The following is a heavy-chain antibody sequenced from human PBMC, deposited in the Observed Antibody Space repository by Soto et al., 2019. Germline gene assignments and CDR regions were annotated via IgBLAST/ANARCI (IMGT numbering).Heavy chain of an antibody. J-gene: IGHJ5*02. D-gene: IGHD3-3*01. CDR3: ARHMITIFGVVITAGWFDP. CDR1: GGSISSSSYY. CDR2: IYYSGST. V-gene: IGHV4-39*01. Sequence: SETLSLTCTVSGGSISSSSYYWGWIRQPPGKGLEWIGSIYYSGSTYYNPSLKSRVTISVDTSKNQFSLKLSSVTAADTAVYYCARHMITIFGVVITAGWFDPWGQGTLVTVSS.